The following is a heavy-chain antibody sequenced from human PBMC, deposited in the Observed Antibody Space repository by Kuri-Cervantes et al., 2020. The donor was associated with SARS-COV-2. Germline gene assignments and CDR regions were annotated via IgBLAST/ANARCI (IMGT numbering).Heavy chain of an antibody. Sequence: GGSLGLSCAASGFTFSSYGMHWVRQAPGKGLEWVAVIWYDGSNKYYADSVKGRFTISRDNSKNTLYLQMNSLRAEDTAVYYCARGRVGATYYYYYMDVWGKGTTVTVSS. CDR1: GFTFSSYG. CDR3: ARGRVGATYYYYYMDV. D-gene: IGHD1-26*01. J-gene: IGHJ6*03. V-gene: IGHV3-33*01. CDR2: IWYDGSNK.